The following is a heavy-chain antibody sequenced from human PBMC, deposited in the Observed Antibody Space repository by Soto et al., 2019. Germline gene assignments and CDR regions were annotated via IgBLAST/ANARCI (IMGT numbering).Heavy chain of an antibody. Sequence: GSLRLSCAASGFTFSSYAMSWVRQAPGKGLEWVSAISGSGGSTYYADSVKGRFTISRDNSKNTLYLQMNSLRAEDTAVYYCAKDTNYDFWSGSLYYGMDVWGQGTTVTVSS. V-gene: IGHV3-23*01. CDR3: AKDTNYDFWSGSLYYGMDV. CDR2: ISGSGGST. J-gene: IGHJ6*02. CDR1: GFTFSSYA. D-gene: IGHD3-3*01.